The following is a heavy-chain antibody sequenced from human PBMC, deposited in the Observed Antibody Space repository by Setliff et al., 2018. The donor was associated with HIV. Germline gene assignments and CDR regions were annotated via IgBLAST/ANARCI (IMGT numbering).Heavy chain of an antibody. CDR1: TESLTRYD. CDR2: IDDSGSI. CDR3: ARVKSIKTTLVRLWPRFDL. V-gene: IGHV4-34*01. D-gene: IGHD3-10*01. Sequence: SETLSLTCAVYTESLTRYDWAWIRQSPEKGLEWIGEIDDSGSIIYNPSLQSRVTMSVDPSKNQFSLKVRSLTAADTGLYYCARVKSIKTTLVRLWPRFDLWGQGTQVTVSS. J-gene: IGHJ5*02.